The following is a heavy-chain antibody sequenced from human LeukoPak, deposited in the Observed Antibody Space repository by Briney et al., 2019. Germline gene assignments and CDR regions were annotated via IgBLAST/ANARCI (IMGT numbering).Heavy chain of an antibody. CDR1: GFTFSSYS. J-gene: IGHJ4*02. CDR2: ISSDSIHI. Sequence: GGSLRLSCAASGFTFSSYSMNWVRQAPGKGLEWASSISSDSIHIYYADSVKGRCTISRDNAKNSLYLQMNSLRAEDTAVYYCARLYCGYDCYSSDYWGQGTLVTVSS. V-gene: IGHV3-21*01. D-gene: IGHD2-21*02. CDR3: ARLYCGYDCYSSDY.